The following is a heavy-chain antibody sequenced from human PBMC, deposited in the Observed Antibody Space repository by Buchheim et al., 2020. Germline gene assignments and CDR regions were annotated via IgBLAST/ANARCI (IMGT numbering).Heavy chain of an antibody. D-gene: IGHD3-10*01. V-gene: IGHV3-15*01. Sequence: EVQLVESGGGLLRPGGSLRLSCAASGFSFSDAWVGWVRQAPGKGLEWLGRVKSKTYHETTEYAAPVKGRITVSRDDSKNTLYLQMNSLKTEDTAMYYCARVWGSGSYRWVFDYWGQGT. CDR2: VKSKTYHETT. J-gene: IGHJ4*02. CDR3: ARVWGSGSYRWVFDY. CDR1: GFSFSDAW.